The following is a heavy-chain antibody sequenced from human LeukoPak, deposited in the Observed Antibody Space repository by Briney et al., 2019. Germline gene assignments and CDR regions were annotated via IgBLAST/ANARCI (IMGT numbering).Heavy chain of an antibody. V-gene: IGHV1-2*02. CDR1: GYTFTGYY. J-gene: IGHJ4*02. D-gene: IGHD3-3*01. CDR2: INPKSGGT. Sequence: GASVKVSCKASGYTFTGYYMHWVRQAPGQGLEWMGWINPKSGGTNYAQKFQGRVTMTRDTSISTAYMELSRLRSDDTAVYYCARTLYYDFWMFDYWGQGTLVTVSS. CDR3: ARTLYYDFWMFDY.